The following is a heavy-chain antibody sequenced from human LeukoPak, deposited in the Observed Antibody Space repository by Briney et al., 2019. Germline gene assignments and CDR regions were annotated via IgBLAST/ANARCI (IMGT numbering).Heavy chain of an antibody. D-gene: IGHD6-19*01. V-gene: IGHV1-18*01. CDR3: ASARIAVAVTDY. J-gene: IGHJ4*02. Sequence: ASVKVSCKASGYTFASYGISWVRQAPGQGLEWMGWISAYIGNIDYAQKFQGRVTMTTDTSTSTAYMELRSLRSDDTAVYYCASARIAVAVTDYWGQGTLVTVSS. CDR1: GYTFASYG. CDR2: ISAYIGNI.